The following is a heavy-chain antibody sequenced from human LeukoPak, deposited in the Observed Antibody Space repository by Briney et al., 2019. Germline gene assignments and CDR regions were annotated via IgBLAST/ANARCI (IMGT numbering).Heavy chain of an antibody. CDR1: GFTFSSYA. Sequence: GGSLRLSCAASGFTFSSYAMSWVRQAPGKGLEWVSAIGSAGDIYYLGSVKGRFTISRENAKNSLYLQMNSLRPGDTALYYCAVVTSSSISWGQGTQVTVSP. CDR3: AVVTSSSIS. D-gene: IGHD2-21*02. V-gene: IGHV3-13*01. J-gene: IGHJ5*02. CDR2: IGSAGDI.